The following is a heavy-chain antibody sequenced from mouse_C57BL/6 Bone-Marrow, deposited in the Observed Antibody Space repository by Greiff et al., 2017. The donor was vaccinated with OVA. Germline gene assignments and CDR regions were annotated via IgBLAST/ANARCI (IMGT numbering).Heavy chain of an antibody. CDR3: TREIYYGSSYYAMDY. D-gene: IGHD1-1*01. V-gene: IGHV5-9-1*02. CDR2: ISSGGDYI. Sequence: EVMLVESGEGLVKPGGSLKLSCAASGFTFSSYAMSWVRQTPEKRLEWVAYISSGGDYIYCADTVKGRFTISRDHARNTLYLQMSSLKSEDTAMYYCTREIYYGSSYYAMDYWGQGTSVTVSS. CDR1: GFTFSSYA. J-gene: IGHJ4*01.